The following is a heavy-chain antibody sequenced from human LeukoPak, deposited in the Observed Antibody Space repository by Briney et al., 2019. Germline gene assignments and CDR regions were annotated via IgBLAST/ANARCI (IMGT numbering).Heavy chain of an antibody. CDR2: ISPSGAST. CDR3: ARDHIGGGWYKGFDY. J-gene: IGHJ4*02. Sequence: GASVKVSCKASGYTFTNYYMHWVRQAPGQGLEWMGMISPSGASTSYAQKFQGRVTMTRDVSTSTVYMELSSLRSEDTAVYYCARDHIGGGWYKGFDYWGQGTLVTVSS. V-gene: IGHV1-46*01. CDR1: GYTFTNYY. D-gene: IGHD6-19*01.